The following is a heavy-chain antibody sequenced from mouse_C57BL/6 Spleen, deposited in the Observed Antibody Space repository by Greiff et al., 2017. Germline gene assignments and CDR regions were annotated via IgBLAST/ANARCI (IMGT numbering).Heavy chain of an antibody. Sequence: QVQLQQSGAELVRPGSSVKLSCKASGYTFTSYWMHWVKQRPIQGLEWIGNIDPSDSETHYNQKFKDKATLTVDKSSSTAYMQLSSLTSEDSAVYYCARSRGDYDWFAYWGQGTLVTVSA. J-gene: IGHJ3*01. V-gene: IGHV1-52*01. CDR1: GYTFTSYW. D-gene: IGHD2-4*01. CDR2: IDPSDSET. CDR3: ARSRGDYDWFAY.